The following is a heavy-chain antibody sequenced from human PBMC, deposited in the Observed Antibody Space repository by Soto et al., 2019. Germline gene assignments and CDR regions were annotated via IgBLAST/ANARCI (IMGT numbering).Heavy chain of an antibody. CDR1: GGSISSGDYY. Sequence: SETLSLTCTVSGGSISSGDYYWSWIRQPPGKGLEWIGYIYYSGSTYYNPSLKSRVTISVGTSKNQFSLKLSSVTAADTAVYYCARPAGRLWHAFDIWGQGTMVTVSS. D-gene: IGHD3-10*01. CDR3: ARPAGRLWHAFDI. V-gene: IGHV4-30-4*01. J-gene: IGHJ3*02. CDR2: IYYSGST.